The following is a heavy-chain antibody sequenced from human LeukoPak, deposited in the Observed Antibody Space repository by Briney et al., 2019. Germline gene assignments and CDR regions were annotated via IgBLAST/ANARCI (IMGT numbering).Heavy chain of an antibody. V-gene: IGHV4-59*01. CDR1: GGSISSYY. J-gene: IGHJ1*01. Sequence: PSETLSLTCTVYGGSISSYYWNWIRQPPGKGLEWLGYIYYSGRTNYNPSLKSRVTISVDTSKNQFSLKLSSVTAADTAVYYCARGGWYPESFQQWGQGALVSVSS. D-gene: IGHD6-19*01. CDR3: ARGGWYPESFQQ. CDR2: IYYSGRT.